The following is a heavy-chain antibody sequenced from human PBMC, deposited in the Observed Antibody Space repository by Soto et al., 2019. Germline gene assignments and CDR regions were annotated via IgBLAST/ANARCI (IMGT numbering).Heavy chain of an antibody. Sequence: QVQLVQSGAEVKKPGSSVKVSCKASGGTFSSYAISWVRQAPGQGLEWMGGIIPIFGTANYAQKFQGRVSITADESTSTAYIELSSVRSEDTAVYYCARADIGDSSGEYNWFDPWGQGTLVTVSS. V-gene: IGHV1-69*12. D-gene: IGHD3-22*01. CDR3: ARADIGDSSGEYNWFDP. J-gene: IGHJ5*02. CDR2: IIPIFGTA. CDR1: GGTFSSYA.